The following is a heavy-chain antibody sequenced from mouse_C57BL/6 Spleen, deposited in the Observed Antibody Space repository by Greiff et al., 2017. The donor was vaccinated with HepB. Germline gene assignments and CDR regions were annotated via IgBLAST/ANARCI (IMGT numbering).Heavy chain of an antibody. Sequence: EVRLVESGEGLVKPGGSLKLSCAASGFTFSSYAMSWVRQTPEKRLEWVAYISSGGDYIYYADTVKGRFTISRDNARNTLYLQMSSLKSEDTAMYYCTRDSSGQGAMDYWGQGTSVTVSS. V-gene: IGHV5-9-1*02. J-gene: IGHJ4*01. D-gene: IGHD3-2*02. CDR2: ISSGGDYI. CDR3: TRDSSGQGAMDY. CDR1: GFTFSSYA.